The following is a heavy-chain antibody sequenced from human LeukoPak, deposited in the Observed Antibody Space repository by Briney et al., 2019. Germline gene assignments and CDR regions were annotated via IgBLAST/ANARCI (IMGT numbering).Heavy chain of an antibody. V-gene: IGHV4-59*01. J-gene: IGHJ4*02. CDR1: GGSISSYY. Sequence: SETLSLTCTVSGGSISSYYWGWIRQPPGKGLEWIGDVHHSGSTDYIPSLKSRVTISVDTSKNQFSLKLSSVTAADTAVYYCARRGYYYDRSGYYYFDYWGQGTLVTVSS. CDR3: ARRGYYYDRSGYYYFDY. CDR2: VHHSGST. D-gene: IGHD3-22*01.